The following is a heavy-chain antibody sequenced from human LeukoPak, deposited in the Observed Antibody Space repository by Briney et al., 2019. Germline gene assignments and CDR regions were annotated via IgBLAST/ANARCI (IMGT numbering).Heavy chain of an antibody. CDR1: GGSFSGYY. V-gene: IGHV4-34*01. J-gene: IGHJ6*03. Sequence: SETLSLTCAVYGGSFSGYYWGWIRQPPGKGLEWIGEINHSGSTNYNPSLKSRVTISVDTSKNQFSLKLSSVTAADTAVYYCARGQGLRYYYYYYMDVWGKGTTVTVSS. CDR2: INHSGST. CDR3: ARGQGLRYYYYYYMDV. D-gene: IGHD5/OR15-5a*01.